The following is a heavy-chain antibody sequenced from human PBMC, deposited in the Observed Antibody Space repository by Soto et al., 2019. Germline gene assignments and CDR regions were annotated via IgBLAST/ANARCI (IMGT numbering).Heavy chain of an antibody. CDR3: ARPIEGYSSSPPYGMDV. D-gene: IGHD6-6*01. V-gene: IGHV1-69*01. CDR2: IIPIFGTA. Sequence: QVQLVQSGAEVKKPGSSVKVSCKASGGTFSSYAISWVRQAPGQGLEWMGGIIPIFGTANYAQKFQGRVTITADESTSTAYMELSSLRSEDTAVYYCARPIEGYSSSPPYGMDVWGLGTTVTVSS. CDR1: GGTFSSYA. J-gene: IGHJ6*02.